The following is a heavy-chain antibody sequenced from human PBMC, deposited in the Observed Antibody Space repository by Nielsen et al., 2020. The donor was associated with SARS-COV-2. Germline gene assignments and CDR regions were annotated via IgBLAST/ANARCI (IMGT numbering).Heavy chain of an antibody. D-gene: IGHD3-22*01. CDR1: GFSFSSYA. J-gene: IGHJ4*02. CDR2: ISWNSGSI. Sequence: SLNISCAASGFSFSSYAMHWVRQAPGKGLEWVSGISWNSGSIGYADSVKGRFTISRDNAKNSLYLQMNSLRAEDTALYYCAKDSWYYDSSGTDYWGQGTLVTVSS. CDR3: AKDSWYYDSSGTDY. V-gene: IGHV3-9*01.